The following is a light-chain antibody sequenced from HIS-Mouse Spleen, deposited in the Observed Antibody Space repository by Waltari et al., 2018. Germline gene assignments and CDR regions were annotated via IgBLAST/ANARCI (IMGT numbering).Light chain of an antibody. J-gene: IGKJ3*01. CDR2: AAS. Sequence: AIRMTQSPSSFSASTGDSVTITRRASQGISSYLAWYQQKPGKAPKLLIYAASTLQSWVPTRFGGNGSGTDFTLTISCLQSEDFATYYCQQYYSYPFTFGPGTKVDIK. CDR3: QQYYSYPFT. V-gene: IGKV1-8*01. CDR1: QGISSY.